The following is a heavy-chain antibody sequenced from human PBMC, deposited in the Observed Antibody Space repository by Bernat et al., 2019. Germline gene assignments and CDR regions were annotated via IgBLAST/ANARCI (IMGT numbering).Heavy chain of an antibody. V-gene: IGHV3-66*01. D-gene: IGHD2-8*01. CDR2: IYSGGTT. J-gene: IGHJ4*02. Sequence: LVESGGGLVQPGGSLRLSCAASGFSVSGNYMSWVRQAPGKGLEWVSVIYSGGTTNYADSVKGRFAISRDNSRNTLYLLMNSLTAGDTAMYFCARGPPSVMSWGQGTLVTVSS. CDR1: GFSVSGNY. CDR3: ARGPPSVMS.